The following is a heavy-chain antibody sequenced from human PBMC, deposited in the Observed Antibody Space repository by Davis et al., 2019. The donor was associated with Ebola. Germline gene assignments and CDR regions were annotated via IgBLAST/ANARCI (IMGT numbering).Heavy chain of an antibody. D-gene: IGHD6-6*01. CDR3: ARTLRAGRSFHF. CDR2: MNPNSANT. CDR1: GYTFTNYD. V-gene: IGHV1-8*01. J-gene: IGHJ4*02. Sequence: AASVKVSCKASGYTFTNYDVHWVRQGTGQGLEWIGWMNPNSANTGYGQKFQGRVTMTRNTSISTAYMELSSLRSDDTAVYYCARTLRAGRSFHFWGQGTLVTVSS.